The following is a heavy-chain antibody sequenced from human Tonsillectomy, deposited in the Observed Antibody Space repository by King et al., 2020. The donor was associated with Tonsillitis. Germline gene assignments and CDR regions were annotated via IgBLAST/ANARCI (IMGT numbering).Heavy chain of an antibody. CDR1: GGTFSSYA. V-gene: IGHV1-69*09. Sequence: QVQLVESGAEVRKPGSSVKVSCKASGGTFSSYAISWVRQAPGQGLEWMGRIIPMLDITNYAQKFQGRVTITGDKSTSTAYMELRSLRSEDTAVYFCARAGRGYSYGFWGQGTLVTVSS. CDR3: ARAGRGYSYGF. D-gene: IGHD5-18*01. J-gene: IGHJ4*02. CDR2: IIPMLDIT.